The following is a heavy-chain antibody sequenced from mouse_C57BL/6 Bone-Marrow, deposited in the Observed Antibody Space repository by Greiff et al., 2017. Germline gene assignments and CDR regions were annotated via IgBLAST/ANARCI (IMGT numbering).Heavy chain of an antibody. D-gene: IGHD1-1*01. Sequence: VQLQQPGAELVKPGASVKLSCKASGYTFTSYWMHWVKQRPGRGLEWIGRIDPNSGGTKYNEKFKSKATLTVDKPSSTAYMQLSSLTSEDSAVXYCARGSSHAYYYAMDYWGQGTSVTVSS. CDR1: GYTFTSYW. J-gene: IGHJ4*01. CDR3: ARGSSHAYYYAMDY. V-gene: IGHV1-72*01. CDR2: IDPNSGGT.